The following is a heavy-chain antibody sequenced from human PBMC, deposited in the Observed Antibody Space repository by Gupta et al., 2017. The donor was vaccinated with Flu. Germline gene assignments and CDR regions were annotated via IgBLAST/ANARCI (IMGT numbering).Heavy chain of an antibody. CDR3: VKDRGYTWDAIDF. CDR2: ISWNSDTI. Sequence: GIPFADYAMHWVGQAPGKGLEWVSGISWNSDTIGYADAVKGRFTLSRDTAKNSLYLQMNSLRPEDTALYYCVKDRGYTWDAIDFWGQGTRVTVSS. D-gene: IGHD6-13*01. CDR1: GIPFADYA. J-gene: IGHJ3*01. V-gene: IGHV3-9*01.